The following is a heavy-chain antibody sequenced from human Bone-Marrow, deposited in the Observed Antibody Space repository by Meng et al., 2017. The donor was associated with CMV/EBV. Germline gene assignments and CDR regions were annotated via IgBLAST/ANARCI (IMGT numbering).Heavy chain of an antibody. CDR2: IYHSGST. CDR1: GYSISSGYY. CDR3: ARVLKGGHDFWSGYPSSSWYFDL. J-gene: IGHJ2*01. Sequence: SETLSLTCTVSGYSISSGYYWGWIRQPPGKGLEWIGSIYHSGSTYYNPSLKSRVTISVDTSKNQFSLKLSSVTAADTAVYYCARVLKGGHDFWSGYPSSSWYFDLWGRGTLVTVSS. D-gene: IGHD3-3*01. V-gene: IGHV4-38-2*02.